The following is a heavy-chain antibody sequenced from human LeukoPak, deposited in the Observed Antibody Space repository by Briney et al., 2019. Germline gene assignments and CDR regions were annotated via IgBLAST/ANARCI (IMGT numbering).Heavy chain of an antibody. CDR3: ARDRYSSSWYDY. J-gene: IGHJ4*02. CDR2: IYSGGST. D-gene: IGHD6-13*01. Sequence: TGGSLRLSCAASGFTVSSNYMSWVRQAPGKGLEWVSVIYSGGSTYYADSVKGRFTISRDNSKNTLYLQMNSLRAEDTAVYYCARDRYSSSWYDYWGQGTLVTVSS. V-gene: IGHV3-53*05. CDR1: GFTVSSNY.